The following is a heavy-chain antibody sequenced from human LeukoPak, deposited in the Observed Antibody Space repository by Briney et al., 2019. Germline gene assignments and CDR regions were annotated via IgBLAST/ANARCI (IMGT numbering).Heavy chain of an antibody. Sequence: SETLSLICTVSGGSISSGSYYWSWIRQPAGKGLEWIGRIYTSGSTNYNPSLKSRVTISVDTSKNQFSLKLSSVTAADTAVYYCARDFYGDYGNWFDPWGQGTLVTVSS. CDR2: IYTSGST. CDR1: GGSISSGSYY. J-gene: IGHJ5*02. V-gene: IGHV4-61*02. D-gene: IGHD4-17*01. CDR3: ARDFYGDYGNWFDP.